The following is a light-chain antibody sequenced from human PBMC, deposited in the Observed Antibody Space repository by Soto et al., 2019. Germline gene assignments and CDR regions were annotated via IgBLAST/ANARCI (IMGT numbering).Light chain of an antibody. V-gene: IGKV1-5*01. CDR3: QQFIDGWT. Sequence: IQMTQSPSTLSASIGDRVTITCRASQSINNRLAWYQQMPGKAPNLLIYDASTLESEVPSRFRGSGSETEFTLTISGLQPDDFATYYCQQFIDGWTFGQGTKVEIK. CDR1: QSINNR. CDR2: DAS. J-gene: IGKJ1*01.